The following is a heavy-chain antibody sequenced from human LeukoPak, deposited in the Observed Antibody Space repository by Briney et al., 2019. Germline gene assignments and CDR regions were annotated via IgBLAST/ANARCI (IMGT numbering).Heavy chain of an antibody. CDR2: IYYSGST. Sequence: AWVRQPPGKGLEWIGSIYYSGSTYYNPSLKSRVTISVDTSKNQFSLKLSSVTAADTAVYYCARQSGDYLYWGQGTLVTVSS. CDR3: ARQSGDYLY. D-gene: IGHD4-17*01. J-gene: IGHJ4*02. V-gene: IGHV4-39*01.